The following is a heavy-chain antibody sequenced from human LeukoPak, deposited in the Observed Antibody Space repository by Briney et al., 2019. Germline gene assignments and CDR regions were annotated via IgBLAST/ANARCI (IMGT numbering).Heavy chain of an antibody. D-gene: IGHD1-26*01. CDR3: ASGGSYYPNAFDI. CDR2: ISGSGGST. Sequence: PGGSLRLSCAASGFTFSSYAMSWVRQAPGKGLEWVSAISGSGGSTYYADSVKGRFTISRDNSKNTLNLQMNSLRAEDTAVYYCASGGSYYPNAFDIWGQGTMVTVSS. J-gene: IGHJ3*02. V-gene: IGHV3-23*01. CDR1: GFTFSSYA.